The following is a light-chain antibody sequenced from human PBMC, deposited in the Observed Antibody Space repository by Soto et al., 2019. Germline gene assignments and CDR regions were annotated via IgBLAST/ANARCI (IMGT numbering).Light chain of an antibody. V-gene: IGLV1-40*01. J-gene: IGLJ1*01. CDR2: ANT. Sequence: QSVLTQPPSVSGAPGQRVTISCTGSSSNIGAGYDVHWYQQLPGTAPKLLIYANTNRNSGVPDRISGSKSGTSASLAITGLQADDEADYYCQSYASSLTLRVFGTGTKLTVL. CDR3: QSYASSLTLRV. CDR1: SSNIGAGYD.